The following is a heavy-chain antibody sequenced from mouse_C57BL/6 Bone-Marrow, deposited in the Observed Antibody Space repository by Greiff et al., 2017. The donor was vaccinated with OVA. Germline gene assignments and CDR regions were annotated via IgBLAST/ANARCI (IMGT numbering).Heavy chain of an antibody. V-gene: IGHV5-4*03. CDR2: ISDGGSYT. CDR3: ARFRWLLLDY. D-gene: IGHD2-3*01. J-gene: IGHJ2*01. CDR1: GFTFSSYA. Sequence: DVKLVESGGGLVKPGGSLKLSCAASGFTFSSYAMSWVRQTPEKRLEWVATISDGGSYTYYPAHVKGRFTISRDNAKNNLYLHISHLKSEDTAMYYCARFRWLLLDYWGQGTTLTVSS.